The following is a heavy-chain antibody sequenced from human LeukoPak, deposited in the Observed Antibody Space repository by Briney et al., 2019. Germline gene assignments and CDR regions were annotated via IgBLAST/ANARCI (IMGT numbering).Heavy chain of an antibody. CDR1: GFSFSSYE. V-gene: IGHV3-48*03. J-gene: IGHJ3*02. CDR2: ISASGTLT. D-gene: IGHD3-22*01. Sequence: GGSLRLSCAASGFSFSSYEMNWVRQAPGKGLEWISYISASGTLTHYADSVEGRFAISRDNAKNSLFLQMNSLGVEDTALYYCARVGLHYYDSSGPGGAFDIWGQGTMVTVSS. CDR3: ARVGLHYYDSSGPGGAFDI.